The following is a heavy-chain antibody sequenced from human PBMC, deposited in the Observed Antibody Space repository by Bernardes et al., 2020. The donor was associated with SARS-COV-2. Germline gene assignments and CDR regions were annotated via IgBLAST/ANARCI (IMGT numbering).Heavy chain of an antibody. CDR2: MSASGSS. CDR1: GGSISTYY. D-gene: IGHD3-10*01. J-gene: IGHJ4*02. V-gene: IGHV4-4*07. Sequence: SETLSLTCSVSGGSISTYYWSWIRQPAGKGLEWIGRMSASGSSNHNPSLRSRITMSVDTPQNQISLELSSVTAADTAVYYCAREGGTSGRGMDVWGQGTLVTVSS. CDR3: AREGGTSGRGMDV.